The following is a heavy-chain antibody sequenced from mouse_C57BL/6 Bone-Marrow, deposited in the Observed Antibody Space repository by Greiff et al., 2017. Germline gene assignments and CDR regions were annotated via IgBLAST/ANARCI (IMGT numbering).Heavy chain of an antibody. CDR1: GYTFTEYT. D-gene: IGHD1-1*01. Sequence: VKLMESGAELVKPGASVKLSCKASGYTFTEYTIHWVKQRSGQGLEWIGWFYPGSGSIKYNEKFKDKATLTADKSSSTVYMELSRLTSEDSAVYFCARHEEGYYGSSYGFAYWGQGTLVTVSA. CDR2: FYPGSGSI. J-gene: IGHJ3*01. V-gene: IGHV1-62-2*01. CDR3: ARHEEGYYGSSYGFAY.